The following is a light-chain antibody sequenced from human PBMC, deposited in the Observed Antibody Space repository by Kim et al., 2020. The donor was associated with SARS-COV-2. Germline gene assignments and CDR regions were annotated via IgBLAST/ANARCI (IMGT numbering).Light chain of an antibody. CDR3: SSYTSSSTWV. Sequence: GQSITISCTGTSSAVGGYNYVSWYQQHPGKAPKLIIYDVSNRPSGVSNRFSGSKSGNTASLTISGLQAEDEADYYCSSYTSSSTWVFGGGTKLTVL. J-gene: IGLJ3*02. CDR2: DVS. V-gene: IGLV2-14*03. CDR1: SSAVGGYNY.